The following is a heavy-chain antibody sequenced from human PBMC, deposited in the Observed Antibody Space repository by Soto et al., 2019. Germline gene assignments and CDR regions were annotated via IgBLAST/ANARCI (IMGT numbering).Heavy chain of an antibody. CDR3: AKRRGAGGHFDY. D-gene: IGHD2-15*01. J-gene: IGHJ4*02. CDR1: GFTFSSYA. V-gene: IGHV3-23*01. Sequence: GGSLRLSCAASGFTFSSYAMGWVRQGPGKGLEWVAVVSIGGSTHYADSVRGRFTISRDNSKNTLSLQMNSLTAEDAAVYFCAKRRGAGGHFDYWGQGALVTVSS. CDR2: VSIGGST.